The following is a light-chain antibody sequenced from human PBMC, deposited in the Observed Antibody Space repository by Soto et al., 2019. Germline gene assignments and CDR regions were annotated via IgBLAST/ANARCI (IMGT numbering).Light chain of an antibody. CDR2: EVS. Sequence: QSALTQPASVSGSPGQSITISCTGTSSDFASYNFVSWYQHYPGKAPKLIIYEVSNRPSGVSNRFSGSKSGNTASLTISGLQAEDEADYYCSSYTTTSTLIRFGGGTKRTVL. J-gene: IGLJ2*01. V-gene: IGLV2-14*01. CDR1: SSDFASYNF. CDR3: SSYTTTSTLIR.